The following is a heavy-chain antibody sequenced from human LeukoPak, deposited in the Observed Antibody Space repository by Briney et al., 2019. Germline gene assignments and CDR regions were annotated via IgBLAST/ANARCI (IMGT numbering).Heavy chain of an antibody. J-gene: IGHJ4*02. V-gene: IGHV3-53*01. Sequence: PGGSLRLSCAAPGFTVSTHYMSRVRQAPGKGLEWVSVMYSGGSTYYADSVKGRFTISRDNSKNTLYLQMNSLRAEDTAVYYYARTKPAAAGPPLDYWGQGTLVTVSS. CDR3: ARTKPAAAGPPLDY. CDR2: MYSGGST. D-gene: IGHD6-13*01. CDR1: GFTVSTHY.